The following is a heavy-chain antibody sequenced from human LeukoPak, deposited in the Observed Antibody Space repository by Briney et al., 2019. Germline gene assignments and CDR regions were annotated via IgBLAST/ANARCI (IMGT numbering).Heavy chain of an antibody. V-gene: IGHV3-11*01. CDR3: VSPATYYGSGSYYY. D-gene: IGHD3-10*01. CDR2: ISSSGSTI. Sequence: PGGSLRLSCAASGFTFSDYYMSWIRQAPGKGLEWVSYISSSGSTICYADSVKGRFTISRDNAKNSLYLQMNSLRAEDTAVYYCVSPATYYGSGSYYYWGQGTLVTVSS. CDR1: GFTFSDYY. J-gene: IGHJ4*02.